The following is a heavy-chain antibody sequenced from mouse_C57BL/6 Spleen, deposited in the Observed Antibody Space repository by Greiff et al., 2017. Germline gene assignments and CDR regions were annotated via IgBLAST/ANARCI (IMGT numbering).Heavy chain of an antibody. J-gene: IGHJ4*01. Sequence: LQESGAELVRPGTSVKVSCKASGYAFTNYLIEWVKQRPGQGLEWIGVINPGSGGTNYNEKFKGKATLTADKSSSTAYMQLSSLTSEDSAVYFCARSYEGYAMDYWGQGTSVTVSS. D-gene: IGHD1-1*01. CDR1: GYAFTNYL. V-gene: IGHV1-54*01. CDR2: INPGSGGT. CDR3: ARSYEGYAMDY.